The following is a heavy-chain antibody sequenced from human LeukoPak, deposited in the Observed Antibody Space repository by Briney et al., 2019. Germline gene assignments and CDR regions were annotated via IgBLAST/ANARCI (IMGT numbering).Heavy chain of an antibody. CDR2: ISGSGGST. CDR1: GFTLSCYP. Sequence: PGGSLRLSCAASGFTLSCYPMTWVPQAPGKGLERVQPISGSGGSTYYADSVKGRFTISRDNSKNTLYLQMNSLRAEDTAVYYCAKDKSYDSGGYWAYWGQGTLVTVSP. CDR3: AKDKSYDSGGYWAY. D-gene: IGHD3-22*01. J-gene: IGHJ4*02. V-gene: IGHV3-23*01.